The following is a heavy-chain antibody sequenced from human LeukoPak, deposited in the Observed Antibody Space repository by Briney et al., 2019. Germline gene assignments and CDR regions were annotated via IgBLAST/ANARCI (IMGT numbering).Heavy chain of an antibody. Sequence: PGGSLRLSCAASGFTFSDYYMSWIHQAPGKGLEWVSYISSSGSTIYYADSVKGRFTISRDNAKNSLYLQMNSLRAEDTAVYYCARYGTPYYDILTGENWFDPWGQGTLVTVSS. V-gene: IGHV3-11*01. D-gene: IGHD3-9*01. CDR3: ARYGTPYYDILTGENWFDP. CDR1: GFTFSDYY. J-gene: IGHJ5*02. CDR2: ISSSGSTI.